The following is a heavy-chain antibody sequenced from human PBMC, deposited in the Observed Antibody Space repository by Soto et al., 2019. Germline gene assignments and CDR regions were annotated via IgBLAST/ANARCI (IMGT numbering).Heavy chain of an antibody. V-gene: IGHV3-30*03. Sequence: GGALRLSCAASGFTFKNYGIHWVRQAPGKGLEWVALIPFDGRNQYYGDSVKGRFTISGDNSKNTLYLQMNNLATEDTAVYYCARDQRGYNYGPLDYWGQGILVTVSS. D-gene: IGHD5-18*01. CDR1: GFTFKNYG. J-gene: IGHJ4*02. CDR3: ARDQRGYNYGPLDY. CDR2: IPFDGRNQ.